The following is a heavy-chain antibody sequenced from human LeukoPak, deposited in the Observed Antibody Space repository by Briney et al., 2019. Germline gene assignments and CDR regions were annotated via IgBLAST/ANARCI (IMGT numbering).Heavy chain of an antibody. V-gene: IGHV1-69*05. CDR3: ARSSIAARPFDY. J-gene: IGHJ4*02. Sequence: SVKVSCKASGGTFSSYAISWVRQAPGQGLEWMGGIIPIFGTANYAQKFQGRVTITTDESTSTAYMALSSLRSEDTAVYYCARSSIAARPFDYWGQGTLVTVSS. D-gene: IGHD6-6*01. CDR2: IIPIFGTA. CDR1: GGTFSSYA.